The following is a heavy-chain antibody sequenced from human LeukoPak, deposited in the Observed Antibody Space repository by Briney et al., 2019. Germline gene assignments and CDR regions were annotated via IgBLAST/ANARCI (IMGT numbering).Heavy chain of an antibody. CDR3: ARLVCSTIPCYGKFYFDS. Sequence: GGSLRLSCAASGFTFSTYSMNWVRQAPGKGLEWVSSISSNNRYIYYADSVKGRFTISRDNAKNSVYLQMNSLRAEDTAVYYCARLVCSTIPCYGKFYFDSWGQGTLVPVSS. V-gene: IGHV3-21*01. CDR1: GFTFSTYS. CDR2: ISSNNRYI. D-gene: IGHD2-2*01. J-gene: IGHJ4*02.